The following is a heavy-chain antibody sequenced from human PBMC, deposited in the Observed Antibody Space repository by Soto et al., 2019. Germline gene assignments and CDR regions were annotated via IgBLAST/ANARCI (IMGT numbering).Heavy chain of an antibody. V-gene: IGHV4-59*01. CDR1: GGSISSYY. D-gene: IGHD3-16*02. CDR2: IYYSGST. Sequence: SETLSLTCTVSGGSISSYYWSWIRQPPGKGLEWIGYIYYSGSTNYNPSLKSRVTISVDTSKNQFSLKLSSVTAADTAVYYCASYDYVWGSYRYTFRYWGQGTLVTVSS. CDR3: ASYDYVWGSYRYTFRY. J-gene: IGHJ4*02.